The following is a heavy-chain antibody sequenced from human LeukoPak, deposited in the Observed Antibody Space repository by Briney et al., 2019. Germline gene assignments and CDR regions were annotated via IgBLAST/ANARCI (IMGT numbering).Heavy chain of an antibody. J-gene: IGHJ5*02. D-gene: IGHD2-21*01. V-gene: IGHV4-61*09. Sequence: PSETLSLTCTVSGGSVSTGSYYWSWIRQPAGRGLEWIGHIHTSGTMNYNASLKSRVRISVETSKNQFSLRLSSVTAADTAVYYCARLAIGTYWMMYNWFDPWGQGTLVTVSS. CDR1: GGSVSTGSYY. CDR2: IHTSGTM. CDR3: ARLAIGTYWMMYNWFDP.